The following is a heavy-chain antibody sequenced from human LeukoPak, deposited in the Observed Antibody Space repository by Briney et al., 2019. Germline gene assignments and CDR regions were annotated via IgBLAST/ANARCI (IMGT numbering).Heavy chain of an antibody. CDR2: IYYSGST. D-gene: IGHD6-13*01. Sequence: PSETLSLTCTVSGGSISSSSYYWGWIRQPPGKGLEWIGSIYYSGSTYYNPSLKSRVTISVDTSKNQFSLKLSSVTAADTAVYYCASRGSSSSWQPPIDYWGQGTLVTVSS. CDR3: ASRGSSSSWQPPIDY. V-gene: IGHV4-39*07. CDR1: GGSISSSSYY. J-gene: IGHJ4*02.